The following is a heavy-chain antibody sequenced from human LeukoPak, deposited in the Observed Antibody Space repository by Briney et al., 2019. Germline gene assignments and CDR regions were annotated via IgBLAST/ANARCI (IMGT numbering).Heavy chain of an antibody. CDR3: AKGDAEQQLIRSFDY. CDR2: ISGSGDST. J-gene: IGHJ4*02. CDR1: GFTFSNYA. V-gene: IGHV3-23*01. D-gene: IGHD6-13*01. Sequence: PGGSLRLSCAASGFTFSNYAMSWVRQAPGKGLECVSLISGSGDSTNYPDSVKGRFTISRDNSKNTLYLQMNTLRAEDTAVYYCAKGDAEQQLIRSFDYWGQGTLVTVSS.